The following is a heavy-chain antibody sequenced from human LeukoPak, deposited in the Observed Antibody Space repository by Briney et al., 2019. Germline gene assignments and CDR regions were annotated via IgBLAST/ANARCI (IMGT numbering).Heavy chain of an antibody. CDR3: ARENSIFGADY. Sequence: SETLSLTCTVSSGSISTSNYYWGWVRQPPGKALEWIGNIFYSGSTYYSPSLKSRVTISVDTSKNQFSLKPSSVTAADTAVYYCARENSIFGADYWGQGTLVTVSS. J-gene: IGHJ4*02. V-gene: IGHV4-39*07. D-gene: IGHD3-3*01. CDR2: IFYSGST. CDR1: SGSISTSNYY.